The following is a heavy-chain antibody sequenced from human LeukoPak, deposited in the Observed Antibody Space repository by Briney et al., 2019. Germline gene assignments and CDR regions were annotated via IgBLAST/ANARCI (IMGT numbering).Heavy chain of an antibody. J-gene: IGHJ3*02. CDR3: AREVDDFWSGYYDDAFDI. D-gene: IGHD3-3*01. Sequence: ASETLSLTCTVSGGSISSYYWSWIRQPAGKGLEGIGRIYTSGSTNYNPSLKSRVTMSVDTSKNQFSLKLSSVTAADTAVYYCAREVDDFWSGYYDDAFDIWGQGTMVTVSS. CDR1: GGSISSYY. V-gene: IGHV4-4*07. CDR2: IYTSGST.